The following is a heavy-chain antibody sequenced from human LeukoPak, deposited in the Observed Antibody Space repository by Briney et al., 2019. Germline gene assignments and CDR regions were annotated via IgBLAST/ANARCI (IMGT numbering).Heavy chain of an antibody. CDR2: INHSGST. Sequence: SETLSLTCAVYGGSFSGYYWSWIRQPPGKGLEWIGKINHSGSTNYNPSLKSRVTISVDTSKNQFSLKLSSVTAADTAVYYCARHRSCSSTSCYYNWFDPWGQGTLVTVSS. V-gene: IGHV4-34*01. CDR1: GGSFSGYY. D-gene: IGHD2-2*01. J-gene: IGHJ5*02. CDR3: ARHRSCSSTSCYYNWFDP.